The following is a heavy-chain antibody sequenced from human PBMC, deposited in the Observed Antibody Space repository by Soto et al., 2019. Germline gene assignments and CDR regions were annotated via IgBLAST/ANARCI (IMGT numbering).Heavy chain of an antibody. J-gene: IGHJ5*02. CDR2: IIPIFGTA. Sequence: SVKVSCKASGGTFSSYAISWVRQAPGQGLERMGGIIPIFGTANYAQKFQGRVTITADKSTSTAYMELSSLRSEDTAVYYCAREPPYYYDSSGYYPNWFDPWGQGTLVTVSS. D-gene: IGHD3-22*01. V-gene: IGHV1-69*06. CDR1: GGTFSSYA. CDR3: AREPPYYYDSSGYYPNWFDP.